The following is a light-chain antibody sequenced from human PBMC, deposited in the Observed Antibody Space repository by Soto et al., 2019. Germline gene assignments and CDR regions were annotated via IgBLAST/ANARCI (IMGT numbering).Light chain of an antibody. V-gene: IGKV1-5*02. Sequence: DIHMTQARSSRCASVLDLVTIICRASQSVSTRLAWYQQKPGKAPKVLIYDASSLESGVPSRFSGSGSGTEFTLTISSLQADDFATYYCQQYTDYSRTFGQGTKVDIK. J-gene: IGKJ1*01. CDR2: DAS. CDR3: QQYTDYSRT. CDR1: QSVSTR.